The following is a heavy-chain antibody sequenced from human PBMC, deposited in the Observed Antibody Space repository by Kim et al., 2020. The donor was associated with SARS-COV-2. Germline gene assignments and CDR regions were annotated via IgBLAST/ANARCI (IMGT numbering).Heavy chain of an antibody. D-gene: IGHD6-13*01. CDR1: GGSVSSRTYF. Sequence: SETLSLTCSVSGGSVSSRTYFWAWILQPPGKGLEWIGSFLYTASTYYNPSLKSRVSMSADTAKHQFSLRLSSVTAADTAVYYCTRHPPWAADKGGFDPWG. J-gene: IGHJ5*02. CDR3: TRHPPWAADKGGFDP. V-gene: IGHV4-39*01. CDR2: FLYTAST.